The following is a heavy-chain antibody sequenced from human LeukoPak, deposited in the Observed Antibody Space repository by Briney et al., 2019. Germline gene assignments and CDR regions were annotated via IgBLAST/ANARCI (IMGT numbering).Heavy chain of an antibody. CDR3: ARDSKYYDILTGYYKVDYFDY. CDR1: GGSISSYY. CDR2: IYYSGST. V-gene: IGHV4-59*01. J-gene: IGHJ4*02. Sequence: SETLSLTCAVSGGSISSYYWSGIRQPPGKGLEWIGDIYYSGSTNYNPSLKSRVTISVDTSKNQFSLKLSSVTAAVTAVYYCARDSKYYDILTGYYKVDYFDYWGQGTLVTVSS. D-gene: IGHD3-9*01.